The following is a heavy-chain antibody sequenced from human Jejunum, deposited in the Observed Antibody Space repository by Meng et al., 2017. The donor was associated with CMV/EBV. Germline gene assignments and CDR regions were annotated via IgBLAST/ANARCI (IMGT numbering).Heavy chain of an antibody. CDR1: GYTFSSYD. J-gene: IGHJ4*02. Sequence: QVQLVQSGAELKRPGASVKVSCESSGYTFSSYDINWVRQAPGQGLEWMGWMKPYSGNTGSAQNFRGRIIMTRNSSIRTAYMELSSLTSEDTAVYYCTRIGEVKRRVQLPFDYWGQGTLVTVSS. D-gene: IGHD5-24*01. CDR3: TRIGEVKRRVQLPFDY. V-gene: IGHV1-8*01. CDR2: MKPYSGNT.